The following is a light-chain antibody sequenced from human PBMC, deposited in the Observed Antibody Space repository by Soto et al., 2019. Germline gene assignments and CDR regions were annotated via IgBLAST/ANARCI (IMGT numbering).Light chain of an antibody. CDR3: QQYDGWPRT. Sequence: EIMMTQSPATLSAPAGARVTLSCSASQSVNRNLALYQQKPGQAPSLLIYGASTRATGIPARLSGSGSGTDFTLTISSLQSEDFAVYYCQQYDGWPRTCGRGTKVEIK. CDR1: QSVNRN. CDR2: GAS. J-gene: IGKJ4*01. V-gene: IGKV3-15*01.